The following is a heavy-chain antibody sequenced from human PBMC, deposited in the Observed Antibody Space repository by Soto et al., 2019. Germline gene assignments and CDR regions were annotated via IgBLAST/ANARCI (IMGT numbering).Heavy chain of an antibody. D-gene: IGHD6-13*01. CDR1: GFTFSSYA. Sequence: PGGSLRLSCAASGFTFSSYAMHWVRQAPGKGLEWVAVISYDGSNKYYADSVKGRFTISRDNSKNTLYLQMNSLRAEDTAVYYCARDRAIEAAGIGSYYGMDVWGQGTTVAVSS. V-gene: IGHV3-30-3*01. CDR2: ISYDGSNK. CDR3: ARDRAIEAAGIGSYYGMDV. J-gene: IGHJ6*02.